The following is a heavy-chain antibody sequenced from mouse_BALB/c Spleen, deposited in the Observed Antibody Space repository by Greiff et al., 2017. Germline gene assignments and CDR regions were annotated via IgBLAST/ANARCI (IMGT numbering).Heavy chain of an antibody. CDR3: ARHVGSSYAMDY. CDR2: ISSGGSYT. D-gene: IGHD1-1*01. Sequence: DVMLVESGGDLVKPGGSLKLSCAASGFTFSSYGMSWVRQTPDKRLEWVATISSGGSYTYYPDSVKGRFTISRDNAKNTLYLQMSSLKSEDTAMYYCARHVGSSYAMDYWGQGTSVTVSS. V-gene: IGHV5-6*02. CDR1: GFTFSSYG. J-gene: IGHJ4*01.